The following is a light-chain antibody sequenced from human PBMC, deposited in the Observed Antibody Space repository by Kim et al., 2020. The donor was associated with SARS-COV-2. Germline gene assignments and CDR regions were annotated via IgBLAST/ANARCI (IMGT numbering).Light chain of an antibody. V-gene: IGLV8-61*01. J-gene: IGLJ3*02. Sequence: QTVVTQEPSFSVSPGGTVTLTCGLSSGSVSISSYPSWYQQTPGQAPRTLIYNTNIRSSGVPDRFSGSMLGNKAALTITGAQADDESDYYCLVYLRSGMWVFGGGTQLTVL. CDR1: SGSVSISSY. CDR3: LVYLRSGMWV. CDR2: NTN.